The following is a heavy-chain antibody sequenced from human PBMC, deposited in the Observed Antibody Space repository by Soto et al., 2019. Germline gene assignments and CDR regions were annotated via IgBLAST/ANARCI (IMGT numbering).Heavy chain of an antibody. CDR1: GFTFSSYG. Sequence: QVQLVESGGGVVQPGRSLRLSCAASGFTFSSYGMHWVRQAPGKGLEWVAVIGYDGSNKYYADSVKGRFTISRDNSKNTLYLQMNSLRAEETAVYYCARGQGVAVIYYYDGMDVWGQGTTVTVSS. D-gene: IGHD2-15*01. CDR3: ARGQGVAVIYYYDGMDV. V-gene: IGHV3-33*01. CDR2: IGYDGSNK. J-gene: IGHJ6*02.